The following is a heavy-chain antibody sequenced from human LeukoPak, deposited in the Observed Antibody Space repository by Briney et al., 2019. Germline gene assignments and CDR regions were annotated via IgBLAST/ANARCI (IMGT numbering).Heavy chain of an antibody. CDR1: GFTFSSYW. D-gene: IGHD6-19*01. J-gene: IGHJ3*02. CDR3: ASGSGWDPRGAFDI. CDR2: IKQDGSEK. V-gene: IGHV3-7*01. Sequence: GGSLRLSCAASGFTFSSYWMSWVRQAPGKGLEWVANIKQDGSEKYYVDSVKGRFTISRDNAKNSLYLQMTSLRAEDTAVYYCASGSGWDPRGAFDIWGQGTMVTVSS.